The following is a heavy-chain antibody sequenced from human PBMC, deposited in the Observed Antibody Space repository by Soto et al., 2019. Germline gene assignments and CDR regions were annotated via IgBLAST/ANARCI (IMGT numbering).Heavy chain of an antibody. V-gene: IGHV3-30-3*01. CDR2: ISYDGSNK. Sequence: QVQLVESGGGVVQPGRSLRLSCAASGFTFSSYAMHWVRQAPGKGLEWVAVISYDGSNKYYADSVKGRFTISRDNSKNTLYLQMNSLRDEDTAVYYCARDPMGRYYVSVSYYFDYWGQGTLVTVSS. CDR3: ARDPMGRYYVSVSYYFDY. D-gene: IGHD3-10*01. J-gene: IGHJ4*02. CDR1: GFTFSSYA.